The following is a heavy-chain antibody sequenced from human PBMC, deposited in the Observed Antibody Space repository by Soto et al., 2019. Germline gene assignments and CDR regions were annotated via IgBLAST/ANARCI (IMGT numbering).Heavy chain of an antibody. Sequence: EVQLVESGGGLVQPGGSLRLSCAASGFTFSNYCMVWVRQAPEKGPEWVATIKQDGSEKYYVDSVKGRFTISRDNTKNSLYLQMNSLRAEDTALYYCARETSADSFWGQGTRVTVSS. CDR1: GFTFSNYC. J-gene: IGHJ4*02. CDR3: ARETSADSF. CDR2: IKQDGSEK. D-gene: IGHD2-21*01. V-gene: IGHV3-7*01.